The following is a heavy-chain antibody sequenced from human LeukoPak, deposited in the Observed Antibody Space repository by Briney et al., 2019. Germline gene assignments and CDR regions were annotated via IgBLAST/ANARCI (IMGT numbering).Heavy chain of an antibody. V-gene: IGHV4-31*06. CDR1: GGSISSGKYY. CDR2: INYSGSN. D-gene: IGHD5-12*01. Sequence: SQTLSLTCTVSGGSISSGKYYWNCIRQHPGKGLEWIGYINYSGSNYYNPSLKSRVTISVDTSENQFSQKMSSVTAANTAIYFYVSGYSDYIYYLDYWGPGILVTVSS. J-gene: IGHJ4*02. CDR3: VSGYSDYIYYLDY.